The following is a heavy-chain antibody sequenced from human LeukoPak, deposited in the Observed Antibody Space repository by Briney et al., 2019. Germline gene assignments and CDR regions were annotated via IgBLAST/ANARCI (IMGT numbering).Heavy chain of an antibody. Sequence: GASVKVSCKASGGTFSSYAISWVRQAPGQGLEWMGGIIPIFGTANYAQKFQGRVTITADESTSTAYMELSSLISEDTAVYYCAKDIWFGESDWGQGTLVTVSS. D-gene: IGHD3-10*01. J-gene: IGHJ4*02. CDR2: IIPIFGTA. V-gene: IGHV1-69*13. CDR3: AKDIWFGESD. CDR1: GGTFSSYA.